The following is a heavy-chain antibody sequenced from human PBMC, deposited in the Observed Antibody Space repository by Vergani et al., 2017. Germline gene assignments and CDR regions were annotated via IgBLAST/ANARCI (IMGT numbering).Heavy chain of an antibody. CDR2: INHSVST. V-gene: IGHV4-34*01. J-gene: IGHJ6*02. D-gene: IGHD1-20*01. CDR1: GGSFSGYY. CDR3: ARFLTGTTIYYYYGMDV. Sequence: QVQLQQWGAGLLKPSETLSLTCAVYGGSFSGYYWSWILQPPGKGLEWIVEINHSVSTNYNPSLKSRVTISVDKSKNQFSLKLSSVTAADTAVYYCARFLTGTTIYYYYGMDVWGQGTTVTVSS.